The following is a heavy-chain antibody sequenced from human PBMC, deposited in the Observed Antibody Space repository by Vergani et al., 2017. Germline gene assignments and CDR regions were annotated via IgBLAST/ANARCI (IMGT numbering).Heavy chain of an antibody. V-gene: IGHV3-66*02. D-gene: IGHD1-26*01. J-gene: IGHJ3*02. CDR2: IYSGGST. Sequence: EVQLLESGGGLVQPGGSLRLSCAASGFTVSSNYMSWVRQAPGKGLEWVSVIYSGGSTYYADSVKGRFTISRDNSKNTLYLQMNSLRAEDTAVYYCARDRGWELLDDDAFDIWGQGTMVTVSS. CDR3: ARDRGWELLDDDAFDI. CDR1: GFTVSSNY.